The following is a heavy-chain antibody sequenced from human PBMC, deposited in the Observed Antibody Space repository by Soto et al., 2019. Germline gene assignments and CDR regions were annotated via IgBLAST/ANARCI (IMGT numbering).Heavy chain of an antibody. CDR3: ARLPDLSYDFWSGYLPYYYYGMDV. J-gene: IGHJ6*02. CDR2: IYYSGST. V-gene: IGHV4-39*01. Sequence: SETLYLTCTVSGGSISSSSYYWGWIRQPPGKGLEWIGSIYYSGSTYYNPSLKSRVTISVDTSKNQFSLKLSSVTAADTAVYYCARLPDLSYDFWSGYLPYYYYGMDVWGQGTTVTVSS. CDR1: GGSISSSSYY. D-gene: IGHD3-3*01.